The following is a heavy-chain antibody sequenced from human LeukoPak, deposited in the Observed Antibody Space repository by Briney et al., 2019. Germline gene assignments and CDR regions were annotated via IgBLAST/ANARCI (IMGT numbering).Heavy chain of an antibody. J-gene: IGHJ4*02. D-gene: IGHD3-22*01. Sequence: GGSLRLSCAASGFTFSSYSMNWVRQAPGKGLEWVSSISSSSSYIYYADSVKGRFTISRDNAKNSLYLQMNSLRAEDTAVYYCARDENGYYYDSSGYYLPNSFDYWGQGTLVTVSS. CDR2: ISSSSSYI. V-gene: IGHV3-21*01. CDR1: GFTFSSYS. CDR3: ARDENGYYYDSSGYYLPNSFDY.